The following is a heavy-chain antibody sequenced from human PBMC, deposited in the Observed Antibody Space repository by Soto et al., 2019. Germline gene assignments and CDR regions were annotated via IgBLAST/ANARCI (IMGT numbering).Heavy chain of an antibody. V-gene: IGHV3-33*01. CDR3: ARDGGSEITYQPLYYFDY. J-gene: IGHJ4*02. CDR1: GFTFSSYG. Sequence: GGSLRLSCAASGFTFSSYGMHWVRQAPGKGLEWVAVIWYDGSNKYYADSVKGRFTISRDNSKNTLYLQMNSLRAEDTAVYYCARDGGSEITYQPLYYFDYWGQGTLVTVSS. D-gene: IGHD2-2*01. CDR2: IWYDGSNK.